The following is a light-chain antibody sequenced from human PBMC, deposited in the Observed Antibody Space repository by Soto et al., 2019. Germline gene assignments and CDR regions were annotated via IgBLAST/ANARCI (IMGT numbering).Light chain of an antibody. CDR3: HQCYSYHPT. Sequence: AIRMTQSPSSLSASTGDRVTITCRASQGISSYLAWYPQKPGKAPKLLIYAASTLQSGGPSRFSGSGPGTDFTLTISCLQSEDFASYYCHQCYSYHPTFCQGTKVEIK. V-gene: IGKV1-8*01. CDR2: AAS. CDR1: QGISSY. J-gene: IGKJ1*01.